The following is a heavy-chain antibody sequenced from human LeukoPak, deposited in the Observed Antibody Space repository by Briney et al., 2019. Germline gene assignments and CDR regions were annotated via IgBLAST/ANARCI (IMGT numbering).Heavy chain of an antibody. CDR1: GGSISSYY. V-gene: IGHV4-59*08. CDR2: IYYSGST. J-gene: IGHJ4*02. D-gene: IGHD5-12*01. Sequence: SETLSLTCTVSGGSISSYYWSWIRQPPGKGLEWIGYIYYSGSTNYNPSLKSRVTISVDTSKNQCSLKLSSVTAADTAVYYCARQGRGYSGYDSVLFDYWGQGTLVTVSS. CDR3: ARQGRGYSGYDSVLFDY.